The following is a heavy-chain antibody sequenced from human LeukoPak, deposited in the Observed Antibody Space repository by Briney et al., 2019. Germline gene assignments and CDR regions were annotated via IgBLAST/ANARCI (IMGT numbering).Heavy chain of an antibody. CDR3: ARPSVGFDP. J-gene: IGHJ5*02. CDR2: LSGTGGST. V-gene: IGHV3-23*01. CDR1: GFTFSNYA. Sequence: GGSLRLSCAASGFTFSNYAMSWVRQAPGKGLEWVSTLSGTGGSTYYADSVKGRFTISRDNAKNTLYLQMNSLRAEDTAVYYCARPSVGFDPWGQGTLVTVSS.